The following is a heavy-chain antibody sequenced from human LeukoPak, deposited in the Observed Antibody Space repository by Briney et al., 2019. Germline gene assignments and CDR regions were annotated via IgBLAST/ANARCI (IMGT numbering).Heavy chain of an antibody. CDR3: ARRRGGAHD. CDR2: IYYSGST. Sequence: SETLSLTCTVSGGSISSSSYYWGWIRRPPGKGLEWIGSIYYSGSTYYNPSLKSRVTISVDTSKNQFSLKLSSVTAADTAVYYCARRRGGAHDWGQGTLVTVSS. D-gene: IGHD1-26*01. CDR1: GGSISSSSYY. V-gene: IGHV4-39*07. J-gene: IGHJ4*02.